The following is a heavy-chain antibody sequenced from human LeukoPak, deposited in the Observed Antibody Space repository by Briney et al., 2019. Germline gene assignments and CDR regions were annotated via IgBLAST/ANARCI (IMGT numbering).Heavy chain of an antibody. CDR3: ARGYDGSGYYYRNWYFDL. V-gene: IGHV4-39*07. D-gene: IGHD3-22*01. Sequence: SETLSLTCTVSGGSISSSSYYWGWIRQPPGKGLEWIGSIYYSGSTYYSPSLKSRVTISVDTSKNQFSLKLSSVTAADTAVYYCARGYDGSGYYYRNWYFDLWGRGTLVTVSS. CDR2: IYYSGST. J-gene: IGHJ2*01. CDR1: GGSISSSSYY.